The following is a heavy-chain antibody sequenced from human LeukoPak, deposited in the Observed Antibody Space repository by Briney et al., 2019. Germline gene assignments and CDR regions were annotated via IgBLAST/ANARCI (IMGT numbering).Heavy chain of an antibody. D-gene: IGHD3-22*01. CDR1: GFTFSTYW. J-gene: IGHJ1*01. Sequence: GGSLRLSCAASGFTFSTYWMHWVRQAPGKGLVWVSRIKSDGGTNYADSVKARFTISRDNAKKTVSLQMNSLRPEDTGVYYCARAPSEIGGYYPEYFRHWGQGTLVTVSS. CDR3: ARAPSEIGGYYPEYFRH. CDR2: IKSDGGT. V-gene: IGHV3-74*01.